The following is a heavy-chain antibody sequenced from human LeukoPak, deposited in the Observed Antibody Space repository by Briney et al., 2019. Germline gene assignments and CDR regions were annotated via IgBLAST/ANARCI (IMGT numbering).Heavy chain of an antibody. Sequence: APVKVSCKPSGYTFTGYYMHWVRQAPGQGLEWKGWTNPNSGSTNYPQKFQGRVTMTRDTSISSAYMELSRLRAGDTAVYYCAKALNWDFDYWGQGTLVTVSS. V-gene: IGHV1-2*02. D-gene: IGHD7-27*01. CDR3: AKALNWDFDY. CDR1: GYTFTGYY. CDR2: TNPNSGST. J-gene: IGHJ4*02.